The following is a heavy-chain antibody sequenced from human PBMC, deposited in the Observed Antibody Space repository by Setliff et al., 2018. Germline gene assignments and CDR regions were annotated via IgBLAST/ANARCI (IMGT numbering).Heavy chain of an antibody. Sequence: GGSLRLSCAASGFTFSSHWMAWVRQAPGKGLEWVANINHDGSEKYSVDSVKGRFTISRDTAKNSLSLQMNSLRADDTAVYYCARSEANGGHDPFDIWGQGTMVTVSS. CDR1: GFTFSSHW. CDR3: ARSEANGGHDPFDI. V-gene: IGHV3-7*01. CDR2: INHDGSEK. D-gene: IGHD5-12*01. J-gene: IGHJ3*02.